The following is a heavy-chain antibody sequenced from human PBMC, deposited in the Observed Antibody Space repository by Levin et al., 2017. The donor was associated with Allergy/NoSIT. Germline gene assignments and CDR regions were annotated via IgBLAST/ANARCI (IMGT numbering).Heavy chain of an antibody. CDR2: IYYSGST. J-gene: IGHJ4*02. V-gene: IGHV4-59*01. D-gene: IGHD6-19*01. CDR1: GGSISSYY. Sequence: GSLRLSCTVSGGSISSYYWSWIRQPPGKGLEWIGYIYYSGSTNYNPSLKSRVTISVDTSKNQFSLKLSSVTAADTAVYYCASTDGGWYDWGQGTLVTVSS. CDR3: ASTDGGWYD.